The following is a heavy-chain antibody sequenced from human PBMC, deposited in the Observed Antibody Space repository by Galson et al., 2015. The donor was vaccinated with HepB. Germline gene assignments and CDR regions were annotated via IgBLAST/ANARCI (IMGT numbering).Heavy chain of an antibody. CDR1: GFTFSSYA. CDR2: ISGSGAGS. V-gene: IGHV3-23*01. Sequence: SLRLSCAASGFTFSSYAMSWVRQTPGKGLQWVSSISGSGAGSYFADSVKGRFIISRDNSINTLYLQMNSLRVEDTALYHCAKGLGGNYDHYPPNWFDPGAREPWSLSPQ. J-gene: IGHJ5*02. CDR3: AKGLGGNYDHYPPNWFDP. D-gene: IGHD4-11*01.